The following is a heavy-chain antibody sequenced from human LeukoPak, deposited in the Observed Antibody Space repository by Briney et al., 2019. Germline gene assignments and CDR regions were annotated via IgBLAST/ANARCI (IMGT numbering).Heavy chain of an antibody. CDR2: IYYSGST. Sequence: SETLSLTCTVSGGSISSSSYYWGWIRQPPGKGLEWIGSIYYSGSTYYNPSLKSRVTISVDTSKNQFSLKLSSVTAADTAVYYCARVPVLRYFDWLFPLGYYMDVWGKGTTVTISS. J-gene: IGHJ6*03. CDR3: ARVPVLRYFDWLFPLGYYMDV. D-gene: IGHD3-9*01. V-gene: IGHV4-39*07. CDR1: GGSISSSSYY.